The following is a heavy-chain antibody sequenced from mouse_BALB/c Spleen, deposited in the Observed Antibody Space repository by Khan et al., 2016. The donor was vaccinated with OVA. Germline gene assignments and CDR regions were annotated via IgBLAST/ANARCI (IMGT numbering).Heavy chain of an antibody. CDR1: GFTFSSYG. Sequence: EVQLLESGGDLVKPGGSLKLSCAASGFTFSSYGMSWVRQTPDKRLEWVATISSGGSYTYYPDSVKGRFTISRDNAKNTLYLQMSSLKSEDTAMXYCARLYAMDYWGQGTSVTGSS. CDR2: ISSGGSYT. CDR3: ARLYAMDY. V-gene: IGHV5-6*01. J-gene: IGHJ4*01.